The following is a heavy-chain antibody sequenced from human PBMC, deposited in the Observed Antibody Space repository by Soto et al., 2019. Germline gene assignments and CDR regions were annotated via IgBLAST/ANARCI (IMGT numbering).Heavy chain of an antibody. CDR3: ARGYSGYDYLLTNYYYYYMDV. CDR2: IYYSGGT. J-gene: IGHJ6*03. V-gene: IGHV4-59*01. Sequence: PSETLSLTCTVSGGSISSYYWSWIRQPPGKGLEWIGYIYYSGGTNDNPSLKSRVTISVDTSKNQFSLKLSSVTAADTAVYYCARGYSGYDYLLTNYYYYYMDVWGKGTTVTVSS. CDR1: GGSISSYY. D-gene: IGHD5-12*01.